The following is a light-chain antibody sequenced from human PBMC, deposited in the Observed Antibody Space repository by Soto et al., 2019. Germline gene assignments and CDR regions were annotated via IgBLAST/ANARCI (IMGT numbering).Light chain of an antibody. J-gene: IGKJ3*01. CDR1: QSISDY. CDR2: SAS. Sequence: DIQMTQSPSSLSASVGDSVTITCRASQSISDYLNWYQQKLGKAPKLLIYSASNLQSGVPSRFNGSGSGTDFTLTISSLQPEDFATYYCQQTYSTPFSFGPGTKVDIK. V-gene: IGKV1-39*01. CDR3: QQTYSTPFS.